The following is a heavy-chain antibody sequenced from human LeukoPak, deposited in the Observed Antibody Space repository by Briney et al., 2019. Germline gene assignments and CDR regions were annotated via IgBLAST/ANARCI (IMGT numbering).Heavy chain of an antibody. J-gene: IGHJ3*01. CDR1: GGSISSDNW. V-gene: IGHV4-4*02. CDR3: ARISSSNWYNERGAFDV. Sequence: SETLSLTCAVSGGSISSDNWWSWVRQPPGKGLEWIGEIYHSGSTNYNPSLKSRVTISVDTSKNQFSLKLRSVTAADTAVYYCARISSSNWYNERGAFDVWGQGTMVTVSS. D-gene: IGHD6-13*01. CDR2: IYHSGST.